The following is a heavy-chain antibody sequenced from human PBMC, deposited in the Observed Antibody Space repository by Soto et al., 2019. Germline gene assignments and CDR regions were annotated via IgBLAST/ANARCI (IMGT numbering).Heavy chain of an antibody. V-gene: IGHV6-1*01. D-gene: IGHD3-22*01. CDR3: AREKGYYQDSSRTFDY. Sequence: SETLSRACAISGEGVSSTIAAWAWIRQSPSLGLEWLGRTYYRSQWDNDYADPVRSRISIKPDTSKNQFSLELDSVTPEDTAVDYCAREKGYYQDSSRTFDYWGLGTLLTVSS. J-gene: IGHJ4*02. CDR1: GEGVSSTIAA. CDR2: TYYRSQWDN.